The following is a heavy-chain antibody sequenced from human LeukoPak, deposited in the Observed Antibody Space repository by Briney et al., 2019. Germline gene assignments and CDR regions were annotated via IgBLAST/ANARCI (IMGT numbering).Heavy chain of an antibody. Sequence: GGSLRLSCAASGFTFSSYWMHWVRQAPGKGLVWISRINSDGSSTSYADSVKGRFTISRDNAKNTLYLQRNSLRAEDTAVYYCARDRSSSGWYSWFDPWGQGTLVTVSS. D-gene: IGHD6-19*01. CDR2: INSDGSST. CDR3: ARDRSSSGWYSWFDP. CDR1: GFTFSSYW. V-gene: IGHV3-74*01. J-gene: IGHJ5*02.